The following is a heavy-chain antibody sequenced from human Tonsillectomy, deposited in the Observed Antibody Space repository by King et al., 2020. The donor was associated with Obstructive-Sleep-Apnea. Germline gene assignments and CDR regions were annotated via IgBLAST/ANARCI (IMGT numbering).Heavy chain of an antibody. CDR3: VTDDTSGYSY. CDR1: GFTFSNAW. J-gene: IGHJ4*02. D-gene: IGHD3-22*01. Sequence: VQLVESGGGLVKPGGSLRLSCAASGFTFSNAWMSCVRQAPGKGLEWVGRIKSKNAGGTTDYAAPAKGRFTISSDDSRNTLYLQMNSLKTEDAAVYYCVTDDTSGYSYWGQGTLVTVSS. CDR2: IKSKNAGGTT. V-gene: IGHV3-15*01.